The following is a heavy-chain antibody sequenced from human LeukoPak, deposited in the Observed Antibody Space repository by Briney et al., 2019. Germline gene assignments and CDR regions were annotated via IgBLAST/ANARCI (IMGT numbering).Heavy chain of an antibody. CDR3: ARDYYGSGSLDY. CDR2: ISGSGGST. CDR1: GFTFSSYA. D-gene: IGHD3-10*01. Sequence: PGGSLRLSCAASGFTFSSYAMNWVRQAPGKGLEWVSTISGSGGSTYYADSVKGRFTISRDNSKNTLYLQMNSLRAEDTAVYYCARDYYGSGSLDYWGRGTLVTVSS. V-gene: IGHV3-23*01. J-gene: IGHJ4*02.